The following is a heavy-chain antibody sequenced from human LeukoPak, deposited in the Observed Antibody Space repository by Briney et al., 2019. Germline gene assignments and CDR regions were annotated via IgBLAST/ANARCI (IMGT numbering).Heavy chain of an antibody. V-gene: IGHV4-31*03. CDR3: ARVPMGASYYYMDV. Sequence: SETLSLTCTVSGASITRGGYYWSWVRQHPGKGPECIGHIYHSGSTYYNASLRSRITISVDTSKNQFSLNLSSLTAADAAVYYCARVPMGASYYYMDVWGKGTTVTVSS. CDR1: GASITRGGYY. J-gene: IGHJ6*03. CDR2: IYHSGST. D-gene: IGHD1-26*01.